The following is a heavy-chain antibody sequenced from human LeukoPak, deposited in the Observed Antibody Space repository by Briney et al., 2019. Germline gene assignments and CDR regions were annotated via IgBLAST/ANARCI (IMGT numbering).Heavy chain of an antibody. J-gene: IGHJ6*04. V-gene: IGHV3-48*01. CDR1: GFIFSSYS. Sequence: GGSLRLSCAGSGFIFSSYSMNWVRQALGKGLEWVSYISSSSTTIYYADSVKGRFTISRDNAKKSLYLQMNSLRVEDTAVYYCSGEDTEYSSSGLGVWGKGSTVTVSS. CDR3: SGEDTEYSSSGLGV. CDR2: ISSSSTTI. D-gene: IGHD6-6*01.